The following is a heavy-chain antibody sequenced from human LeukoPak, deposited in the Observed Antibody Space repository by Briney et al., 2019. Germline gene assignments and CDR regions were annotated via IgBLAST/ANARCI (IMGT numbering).Heavy chain of an antibody. J-gene: IGHJ6*03. D-gene: IGHD2-2*01. V-gene: IGHV1-18*01. CDR2: ISAYNGNT. CDR3: ARDRVVVVPAAPLYYYYYMDV. CDR1: GYTFTSYG. Sequence: ASVKVSCKASGYTFTSYGISWVRQAPGQGLEWMGWISAYNGNTNYAQKLQGRVTMTTDTSTSTAYMELRSLRSDDTAVYYCARDRVVVVPAAPLYYYYYMDVWGKGTTVTISS.